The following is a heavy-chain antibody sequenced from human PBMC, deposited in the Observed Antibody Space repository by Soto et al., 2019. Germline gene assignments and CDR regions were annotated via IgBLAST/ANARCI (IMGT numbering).Heavy chain of an antibody. J-gene: IGHJ6*03. CDR3: ARLGGTGPTYYYYYMDV. V-gene: IGHV4-39*01. CDR2: IYYSGST. Sequence: QLQLQESGPGLVKPSETLSLTCTVSGGSISSSSYYWGWIRQPPGKGLEWIGSIYYSGSTYYNPSLKSRVTISVDTSKNQFSLKLSSVTAADTAVYYCARLGGTGPTYYYYYMDVWGKGTTVTVSS. CDR1: GGSISSSSYY.